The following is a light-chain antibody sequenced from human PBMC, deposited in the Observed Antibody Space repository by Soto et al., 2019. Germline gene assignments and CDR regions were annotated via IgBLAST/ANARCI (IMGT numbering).Light chain of an antibody. J-gene: IGKJ1*01. CDR1: QGIIDY. CDR2: AAS. Sequence: DIQMTQSPSSLSASVGDRVTITCRASQGIIDYLAWYQQRPGKAPKVLIYAASTLQSGVPSRFSGSGAGTDFTLTISSLQPEDVATYYCQKYNSAPRTFGQGTKVEIK. CDR3: QKYNSAPRT. V-gene: IGKV1-27*01.